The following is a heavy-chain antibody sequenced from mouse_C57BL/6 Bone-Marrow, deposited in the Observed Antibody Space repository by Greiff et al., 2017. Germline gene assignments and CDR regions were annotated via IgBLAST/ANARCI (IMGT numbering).Heavy chain of an antibody. V-gene: IGHV5-17*01. D-gene: IGHD2-5*01. CDR2: ISSVSSTI. Sequence: EVLLVASGGCLVTPGASLKLSCAASGFTFSDYGMHWVRQAPEKGLEWVAYISSVSSTIYYADTVQGRFTISRDNAKNTLFLQMTSLRSEDTAMYYCAVAYYSNYVPWFAYWGQGTLVTVSA. J-gene: IGHJ3*01. CDR3: AVAYYSNYVPWFAY. CDR1: GFTFSDYG.